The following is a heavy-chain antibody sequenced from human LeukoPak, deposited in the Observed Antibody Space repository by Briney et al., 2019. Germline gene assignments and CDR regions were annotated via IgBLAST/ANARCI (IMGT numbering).Heavy chain of an antibody. CDR2: IKQDGSEK. V-gene: IGHV3-7*01. Sequence: GGSLRLSCAASGFTFSSYWMSWVRQAPGKGLEWVANIKQDGSEKYYVDSVKGRFTISRDNAKNSLYLQMNSLRAEDTAVYYCARDQEEMATMFDYWGQGTLVTVSS. D-gene: IGHD5-24*01. CDR1: GFTFSSYW. CDR3: ARDQEEMATMFDY. J-gene: IGHJ4*02.